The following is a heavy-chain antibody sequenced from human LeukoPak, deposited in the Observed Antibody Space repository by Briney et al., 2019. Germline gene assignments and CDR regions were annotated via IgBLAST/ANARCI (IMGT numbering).Heavy chain of an antibody. CDR1: GFTFSLYW. J-gene: IGHJ4*02. V-gene: IGHV3-30*18. CDR3: AKDRATVVTRVADY. D-gene: IGHD4-23*01. Sequence: GGSLRLSCAASGFTFSLYWMTWVRQAPGKGLEWVAVISYDGSNKYYADSVKGRFTISRDNSKNTLYLQMNSLRAEDTAVYYCAKDRATVVTRVADYWGQGTLVTVSS. CDR2: ISYDGSNK.